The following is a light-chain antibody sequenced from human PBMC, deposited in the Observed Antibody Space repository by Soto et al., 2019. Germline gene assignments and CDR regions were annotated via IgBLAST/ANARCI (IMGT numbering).Light chain of an antibody. CDR2: GAF. J-gene: IGKJ5*01. CDR1: QSISSS. CDR3: QQYGSSPRVT. V-gene: IGKV3-15*01. Sequence: EIVMTESPATLSVSPGERATLSCRASQSISSSLAWYQQKPGQAPRLLIYGAFTRDTGIPARFSGSGSGTEFTLTISRLEPEDSAMYYCQQYGSSPRVTFGQGTRLEIK.